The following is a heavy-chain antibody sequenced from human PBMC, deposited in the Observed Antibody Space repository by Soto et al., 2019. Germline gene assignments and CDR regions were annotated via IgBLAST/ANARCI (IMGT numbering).Heavy chain of an antibody. D-gene: IGHD1-26*01. CDR3: ARDGVGHTTFFGYFDY. CDR1: EFTFSGLG. J-gene: IGHJ4*02. CDR2: IRYDGSNI. V-gene: IGHV3-33*01. Sequence: GGSLRQSVAEAEFTFSGLGRHRDSQAPGKGLEWVAVIRYDGSNIYYADAVKGRFTISRDNSKDTLYLQMNSLRADDTAVYYCARDGVGHTTFFGYFDYWCQGTLVTVSS.